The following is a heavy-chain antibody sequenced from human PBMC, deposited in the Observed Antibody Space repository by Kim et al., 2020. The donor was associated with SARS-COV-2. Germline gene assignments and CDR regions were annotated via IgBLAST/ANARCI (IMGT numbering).Heavy chain of an antibody. J-gene: IGHJ3*02. CDR2: IRSKVNSYAT. CDR1: GFTFSDSA. Sequence: GGSLRLSCAASGFTFSDSAMHWVRQASGNGLEWVGRIRSKVNSYATVYAVSVEGRFTISRDDSKNTAYLQMDSLKTEDTAVYYCARGPPYSESYWDAFDIWGQGTMVTVSS. CDR3: ARGPPYSESYWDAFDI. V-gene: IGHV3-73*01. D-gene: IGHD1-26*01.